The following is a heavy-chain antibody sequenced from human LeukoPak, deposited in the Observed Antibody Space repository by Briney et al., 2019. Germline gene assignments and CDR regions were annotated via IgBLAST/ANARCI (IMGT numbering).Heavy chain of an antibody. D-gene: IGHD3-22*01. J-gene: IGHJ3*02. CDR2: IYSGGST. Sequence: PGGSLRLSCAASGFTVSSNYMSWVRQAPGKGLEWVSVIYSGGSTYYADSVKGRFTISRDNSKNTLYLQMNSLRAEDTAVYYCARALYYYDSSGYLKDAFDIWGQGTMVTVSS. CDR1: GFTVSSNY. V-gene: IGHV3-53*01. CDR3: ARALYYYDSSGYLKDAFDI.